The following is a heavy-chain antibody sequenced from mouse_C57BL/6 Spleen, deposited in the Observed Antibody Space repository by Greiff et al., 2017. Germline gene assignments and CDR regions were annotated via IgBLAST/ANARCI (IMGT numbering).Heavy chain of an antibody. J-gene: IGHJ2*01. CDR2: ISYSSST. CDR1: GYSITSGYD. V-gene: IGHV3-1*01. Sequence: EVQLQESGPGMVKPSQSLSLTCTVTGYSITSGYDWHWIRHFPGNKLEWMGYISYSSSTNYNPSLKSRISITHDTSKNHFFLKLNSVTTEDTATYYCARHDGYYYFDYWGQGTTLTVSS. CDR3: ARHDGYYYFDY. D-gene: IGHD2-3*01.